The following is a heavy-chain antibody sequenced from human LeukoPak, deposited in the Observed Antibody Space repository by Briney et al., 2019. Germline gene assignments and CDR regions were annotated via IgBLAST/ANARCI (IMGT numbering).Heavy chain of an antibody. CDR2: IIPIFGTA. CDR1: GGTFSSYA. CDR3: ARALPWQGTYYFDY. Sequence: SVKASCKASGGTFSSYAISWVRQAPGQGLEWMGGIIPIFGTANYAQKFQGRVTITTDESASTAYMELSSLRSEDTAVYYCARALPWQGTYYFDYWGQGTLVTVSS. V-gene: IGHV1-69*05. D-gene: IGHD3-10*01. J-gene: IGHJ4*02.